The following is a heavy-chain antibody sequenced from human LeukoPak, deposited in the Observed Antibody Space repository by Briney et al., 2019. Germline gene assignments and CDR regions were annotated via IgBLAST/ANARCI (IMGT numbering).Heavy chain of an antibody. CDR1: GFTFTNYW. CDR2: IKQDRSEK. V-gene: IGHV3-7*01. D-gene: IGHD3-3*01. J-gene: IGHJ4*02. Sequence: GGSLRLSCAASGFTFTNYWMSWVRQAPGKGLELVADIKQDRSEKYYVDSVKGRFTISRDNAKNSLYLQMNSLRAEGTAVYYCARLREIPVFGVVTKSTSYFDYWGQGTLVTVSS. CDR3: ARLREIPVFGVVTKSTSYFDY.